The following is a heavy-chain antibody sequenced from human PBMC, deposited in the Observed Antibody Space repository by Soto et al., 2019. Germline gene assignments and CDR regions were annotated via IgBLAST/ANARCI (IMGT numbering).Heavy chain of an antibody. CDR2: INHSGST. V-gene: IGHV4-34*01. CDR3: ARGRITMVRGVITLFYYYGMDV. J-gene: IGHJ6*02. Sequence: KTSETLSLTCAVYGGSFSGYYWSWIRQPPGKGLEWIGEINHSGSTNYNPSLKSRVTISVDTSKNQFSLKLSSVTAADTAVYYCARGRITMVRGVITLFYYYGMDVWGQGTTVTVSS. CDR1: GGSFSGYY. D-gene: IGHD3-10*01.